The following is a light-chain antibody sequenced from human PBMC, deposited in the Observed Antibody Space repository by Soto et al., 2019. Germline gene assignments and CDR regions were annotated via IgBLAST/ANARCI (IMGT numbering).Light chain of an antibody. V-gene: IGKV3D-15*01. CDR2: GAS. CDR1: QSISRS. J-gene: IGKJ1*01. Sequence: IGLTLSPAILSVSPGEGATLSCRASQSISRSLAWYQQKPGQAPRLLIYGASTRATGIPARFSGSGSGTDFTLTISRLQPDDFATYYCQQYNIYPWTFGQGTKVDI. CDR3: QQYNIYPWT.